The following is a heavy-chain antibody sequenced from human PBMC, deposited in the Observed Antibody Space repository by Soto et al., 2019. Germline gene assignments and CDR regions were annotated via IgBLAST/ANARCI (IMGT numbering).Heavy chain of an antibody. Sequence: SVKVSCKSSGGTFSSYAISWVRQAPGQGLEWMGGIIPIFGTANYAQKFQGRVTITADKSTSTAYMELSSLRSEDTAVYYCASKVGATGIYDAFDIWGQGTMVTVSS. CDR2: IIPIFGTA. CDR3: ASKVGATGIYDAFDI. V-gene: IGHV1-69*06. D-gene: IGHD1-26*01. CDR1: GGTFSSYA. J-gene: IGHJ3*02.